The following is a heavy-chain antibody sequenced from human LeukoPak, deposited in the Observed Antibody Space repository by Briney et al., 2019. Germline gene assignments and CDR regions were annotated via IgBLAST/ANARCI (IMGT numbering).Heavy chain of an antibody. CDR3: AKDRHAPGRYCSSTTCFPFDS. CDR1: GFTFSSYD. J-gene: IGHJ5*01. D-gene: IGHD2-2*01. Sequence: GGSLRLSCAASGFTFSSYDMSWVRQAPGKGLEWVSGTSGSGGSTYYADSVKGRFTISRDNSKSTLYLQMNSLRAEDMAVYYCAKDRHAPGRYCSSTTCFPFDSWGQGTLVTVSS. CDR2: TSGSGGST. V-gene: IGHV3-23*01.